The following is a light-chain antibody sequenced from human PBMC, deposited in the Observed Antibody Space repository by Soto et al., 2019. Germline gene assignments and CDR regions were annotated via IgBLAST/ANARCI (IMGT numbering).Light chain of an antibody. J-gene: IGKJ5*01. CDR1: EGVSSSF. CDR2: GAS. V-gene: IGKV3-20*01. CDR3: QQYDNSPFT. Sequence: EIVLTQSPGSLSLSLGDSATLFCRSSEGVSSSFLAWYKHTPGQAPRLFSYGASKRATGIPDRFSGSGSGTEFTLTISRLEPEDFEVYYCQQYDNSPFTFGQGTRLEIK.